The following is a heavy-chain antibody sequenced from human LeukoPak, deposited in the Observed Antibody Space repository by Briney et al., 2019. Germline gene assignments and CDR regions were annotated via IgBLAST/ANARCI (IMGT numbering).Heavy chain of an antibody. CDR2: MHYSGSS. CDR1: GGPISSSF. J-gene: IGHJ4*02. Sequence: PSETLSLTCTVSGGPISSSFWSWIRQPPGKGLEWIAYMHYSGSSNYNPSLKSRVSMSLDTPKNQFSLKLSSVTAADTAVYYCARMAAAGPFDHWGQGILVTVSS. D-gene: IGHD6-13*01. V-gene: IGHV4-59*08. CDR3: ARMAAAGPFDH.